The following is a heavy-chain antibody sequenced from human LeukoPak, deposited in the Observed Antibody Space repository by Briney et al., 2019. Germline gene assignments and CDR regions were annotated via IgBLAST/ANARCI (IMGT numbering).Heavy chain of an antibody. V-gene: IGHV3-9*01. CDR2: ISWNSGSI. CDR3: AKAVRGVIYYGMDV. J-gene: IGHJ6*02. Sequence: GRCLRLSCAASGFTFDDYAMHWVRQAPGKGLEWVSGISWNSGSIGYADSVKGRFTISRDNAKNSLYLQMNSLRAEDTALYYCAKAVRGVIYYGMDVWGQGTTVTVSS. CDR1: GFTFDDYA. D-gene: IGHD3-10*01.